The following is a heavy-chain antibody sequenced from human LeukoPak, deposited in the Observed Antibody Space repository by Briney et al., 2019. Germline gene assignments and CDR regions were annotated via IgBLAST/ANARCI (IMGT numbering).Heavy chain of an antibody. V-gene: IGHV1-69*13. Sequence: ASVKVSCKASGGTFSSYAISWVRQAPGQWLEWMGGIIPIFGTANYAQKFQGRVTITADESTSTAYMELSSLRSEDTAVYYCARCRSPRRVGAIDYWGQGTLVTVSS. J-gene: IGHJ4*02. CDR2: IIPIFGTA. CDR1: GGTFSSYA. D-gene: IGHD1-26*01. CDR3: ARCRSPRRVGAIDY.